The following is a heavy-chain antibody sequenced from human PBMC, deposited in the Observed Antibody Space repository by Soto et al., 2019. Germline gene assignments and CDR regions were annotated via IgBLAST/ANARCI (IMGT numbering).Heavy chain of an antibody. Sequence: MRRVSKKKGKGLVWVSRINSDGSGTSYADSVKGRFTISRDNAKHTLYLQMHSLSAEDTAVYYCARESDWYYFDYWGQGTLVTVSS. CDR3: ARESDWYYFDY. D-gene: IGHD3-9*01. CDR2: INSDGSGT. J-gene: IGHJ4*02. V-gene: IGHV3-74*01.